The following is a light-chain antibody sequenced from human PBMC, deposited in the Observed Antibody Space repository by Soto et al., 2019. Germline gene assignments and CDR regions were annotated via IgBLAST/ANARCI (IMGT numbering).Light chain of an antibody. J-gene: IGKJ3*01. Sequence: DIQLTQSPSSLSASVGARVTITCRVSQGISSYLYWYRQKPGKVPKLLIYNASNMQSAVPSRFSCSGSGTDFALTISSLQPEDVATDYGQRTYNAPLFPFGPETKVDIK. V-gene: IGKV1-27*01. CDR3: QRTYNAPLFP. CDR1: QGISSY. CDR2: NAS.